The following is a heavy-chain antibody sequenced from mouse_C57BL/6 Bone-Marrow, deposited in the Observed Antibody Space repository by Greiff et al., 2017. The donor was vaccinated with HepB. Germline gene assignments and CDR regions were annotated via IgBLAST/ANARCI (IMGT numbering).Heavy chain of an antibody. CDR3: ARWETVVAMDYFDY. V-gene: IGHV1-26*01. Sequence: EVKLQQSGPELVKPGASVKISCKASGYTFTDYYMNWVKQSHGKSLEWIGDINPNNGGTSYNQKFKGKATLTVDKSSSTAYMELRSLTSEDSAVYYCARWETVVAMDYFDYWGQGTTLTVSS. D-gene: IGHD1-1*01. CDR2: INPNNGGT. CDR1: GYTFTDYY. J-gene: IGHJ2*01.